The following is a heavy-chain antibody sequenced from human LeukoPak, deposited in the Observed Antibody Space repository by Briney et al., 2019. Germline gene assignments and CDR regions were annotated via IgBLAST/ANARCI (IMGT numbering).Heavy chain of an antibody. Sequence: ASVKVSCKASGYTFTSYDINWVRQATGQGLEWMGWMNPNSGNTGYAQKFQGRVTMTRNTSISTAYMELSSLRSEDTAVYYCARGRGPYYYDSSGYPIDYWGQGTLVTVSS. CDR1: GYTFTSYD. CDR2: MNPNSGNT. V-gene: IGHV1-8*01. D-gene: IGHD3-22*01. J-gene: IGHJ4*02. CDR3: ARGRGPYYYDSSGYPIDY.